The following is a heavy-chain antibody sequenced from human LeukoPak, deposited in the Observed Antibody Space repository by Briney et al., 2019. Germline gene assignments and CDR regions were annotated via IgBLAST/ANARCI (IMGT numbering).Heavy chain of an antibody. CDR2: IKSKTNGGTT. D-gene: IGHD1-26*01. CDR3: TWVGARYYFDY. CDR1: GFTFNHAW. Sequence: GGSLRLSCAASGFTFNHAWMNWVRQAPGKGLEWVGRIKSKTNGGTTDYAAPVKGRFTISRDDSRNTLYLQMNSLKTEDTAVYYCTWVGARYYFDYWGQGTLVTVSS. J-gene: IGHJ4*02. V-gene: IGHV3-15*01.